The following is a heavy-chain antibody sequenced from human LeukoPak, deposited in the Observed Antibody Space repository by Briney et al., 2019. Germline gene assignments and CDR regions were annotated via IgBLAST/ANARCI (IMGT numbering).Heavy chain of an antibody. CDR3: ARGGYYDSRNAFDV. CDR1: GGSINSNSHH. J-gene: IGHJ3*01. V-gene: IGHV4-39*07. Sequence: SETLSLTCSVSGGSINSNSHHWDWIRQAPGKGLEWIGNIYYSGTTSYNPSLKSRVTVSVDTSKNQFSLKLSSVTAADTAVYYCARGGYYDSRNAFDVWGQGTMVTVSS. D-gene: IGHD3-22*01. CDR2: IYYSGTT.